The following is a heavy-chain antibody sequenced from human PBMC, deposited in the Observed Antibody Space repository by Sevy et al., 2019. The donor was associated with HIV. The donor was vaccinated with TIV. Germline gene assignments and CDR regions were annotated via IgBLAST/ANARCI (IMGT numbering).Heavy chain of an antibody. CDR3: AKDVRSTRSRGDAFDI. D-gene: IGHD1-26*01. CDR1: GFTFDDYA. J-gene: IGHJ3*02. Sequence: GGSLRLSCAASGFTFDDYAMHWVRQAPGTGLERVSGLSGNSGSIGYADSVKGRFTISRDNAKNSLYLQMSSLRADDTAFYYCAKDVRSTRSRGDAFDIWGQGTLVTVSS. V-gene: IGHV3-9*01. CDR2: LSGNSGSI.